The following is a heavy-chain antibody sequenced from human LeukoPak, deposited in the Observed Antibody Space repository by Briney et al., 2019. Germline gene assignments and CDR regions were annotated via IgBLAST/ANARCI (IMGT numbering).Heavy chain of an antibody. D-gene: IGHD2-2*01. CDR1: GGSISSSSFY. CDR3: AREWDCSSTSCYPRFDY. CDR2: IYYSGST. Sequence: PSETLSLTCTVSGGSISSSSFYWAWIRQPPGKELEWIGTIYYSGSTYYNPSLKSRVTISVDTSKNQFSLKLSSVTAADTAVYYCAREWDCSSTSCYPRFDYWGQGTLVTVSS. J-gene: IGHJ4*02. V-gene: IGHV4-39*07.